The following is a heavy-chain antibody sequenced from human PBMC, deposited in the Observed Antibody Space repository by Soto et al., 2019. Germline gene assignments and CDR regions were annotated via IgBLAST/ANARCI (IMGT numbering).Heavy chain of an antibody. CDR2: IYYSGST. D-gene: IGHD6-13*01. CDR1: GGSISSSSYY. Sequence: SETLSLTCTVSGGSISSSSYYWGWIRQPPGKGLEWIGSIYYSGSTYYNPSLKSRVTISVDTSKNQFSLKLSSVTAADTAVYYCARHYKAAAGTDFDYWGQGTLVTVSS. CDR3: ARHYKAAAGTDFDY. V-gene: IGHV4-39*01. J-gene: IGHJ4*02.